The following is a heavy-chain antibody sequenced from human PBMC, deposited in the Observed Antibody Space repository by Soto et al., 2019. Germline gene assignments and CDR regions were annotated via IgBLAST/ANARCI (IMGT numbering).Heavy chain of an antibody. J-gene: IGHJ4*02. CDR3: AIGVTYYDSSGSPFDY. CDR1: GGSISSGDYY. Sequence: QVQLQASGPGLVKPSQTLSLTCTVSGGSISSGDYYWSWIRQPPGKGLEWIGYTYYTGSTYYTPSLKSRITISVSTSKNQVSLILTSVTAAATAVYYWAIGVTYYDSSGSPFDYWGQGTLVTVSA. CDR2: TYYTGST. V-gene: IGHV4-30-4*01. D-gene: IGHD3-22*01.